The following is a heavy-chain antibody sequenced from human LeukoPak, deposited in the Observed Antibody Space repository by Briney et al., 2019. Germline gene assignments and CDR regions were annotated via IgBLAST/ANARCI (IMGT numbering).Heavy chain of an antibody. Sequence: ASAKVSRKASGYTSTSYDINWVRQATGQGLEWMGWMNPNSGNTGYAQKFQGRVTMTRNTSISTAYMELSSLRSEDTAVYYCARGSRGPVGYYWGQGTLVTVSS. CDR2: MNPNSGNT. J-gene: IGHJ4*02. V-gene: IGHV1-8*01. CDR3: ARGSRGPVGYY. D-gene: IGHD3-10*01. CDR1: GYTSTSYD.